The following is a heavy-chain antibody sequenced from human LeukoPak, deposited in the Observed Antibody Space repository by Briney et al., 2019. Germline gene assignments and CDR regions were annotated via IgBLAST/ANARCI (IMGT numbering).Heavy chain of an antibody. D-gene: IGHD5-18*01. V-gene: IGHV1-69*01. J-gene: IGHJ6*03. CDR3: AILKPDNSYGRPWWGYYYMDV. Sequence: SVKVSCKASGGTFSSYAISWVRQAPGQGLEWMGGIIPIFGTANYAQKFQGRVTITADESTSTAYMELSSLRSEDTAVYYCAILKPDNSYGRPWWGYYYMDVWGKGTTVTVSS. CDR1: GGTFSSYA. CDR2: IIPIFGTA.